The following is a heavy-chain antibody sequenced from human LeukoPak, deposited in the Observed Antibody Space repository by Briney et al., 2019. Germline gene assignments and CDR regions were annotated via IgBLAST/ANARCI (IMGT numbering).Heavy chain of an antibody. J-gene: IGHJ4*02. D-gene: IGHD6-19*01. CDR2: INWNGGST. V-gene: IGHV3-20*04. CDR3: AGGDRNGWYFDY. Sequence: PGGSLRLSCAASGFRFDDHGMSWVRQAPGKGLGWVSGINWNGGSTGYGDSVKGRFTISRDNAKNSLYLQMNSLRAEDTALYYCAGGDRNGWYFDYWGQGVLVTVSS. CDR1: GFRFDDHG.